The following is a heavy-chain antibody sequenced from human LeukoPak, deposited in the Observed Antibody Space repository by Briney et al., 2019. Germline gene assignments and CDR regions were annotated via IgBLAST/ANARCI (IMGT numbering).Heavy chain of an antibody. CDR2: IYYSGST. D-gene: IGHD3-3*01. CDR3: ARSAAYYDFWSGISFDP. Sequence: SETLSLTCTVSGGSISSSSYYWGWIRQPPGKGLEWIGSIYYSGSTYYNPSLKSRGTISVDTSKNQFSLKMSSVTAADTAVYYCARSAAYYDFWSGISFDPWGQGTLVTVSS. V-gene: IGHV4-39*01. J-gene: IGHJ5*02. CDR1: GGSISSSSYY.